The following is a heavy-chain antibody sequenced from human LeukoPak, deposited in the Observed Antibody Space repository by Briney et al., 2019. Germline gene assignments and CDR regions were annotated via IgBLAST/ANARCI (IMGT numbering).Heavy chain of an antibody. CDR1: GFTFSKDG. V-gene: IGHV3-23*01. CDR2: VNDNGANT. D-gene: IGHD1-26*01. J-gene: IGHJ4*02. Sequence: GGSLRLSCAASGFTFSKDGMSWVRQDPGKGLEWVSTVNDNGANTHYADSVKGRFTISRDNSRNTLLLEMNSLRVDDTALYYCTKGDGGYYPIDNWGQGTLVIVSS. CDR3: TKGDGGYYPIDN.